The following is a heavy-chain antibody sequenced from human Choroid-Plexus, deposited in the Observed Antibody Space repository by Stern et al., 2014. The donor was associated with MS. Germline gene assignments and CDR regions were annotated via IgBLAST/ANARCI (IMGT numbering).Heavy chain of an antibody. CDR3: EKDRQXLTXFFDF. D-gene: IGHD3-9*01. J-gene: IGHJ4*02. CDR1: GFSFSSFG. CDR2: ISYDGSK. Sequence: VQLVESGGGVVQPGRPLRLSCAASGFSFSSFGMHWVRQAPGKGLEWVALISYDGSKDYADSVKGRFAISRDNSKNTLYLQMNSLRAEDTAVYYCEKDRQXLTXFFDFWGQGSLV. V-gene: IGHV3-30*18.